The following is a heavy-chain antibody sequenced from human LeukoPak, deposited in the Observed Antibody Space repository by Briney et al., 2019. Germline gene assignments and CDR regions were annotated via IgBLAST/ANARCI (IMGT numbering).Heavy chain of an antibody. V-gene: IGHV4-39*01. CDR2: IYYSGST. CDR1: GDSISTSSYY. J-gene: IGHJ6*03. CDR3: ARHKDYYYSYMDV. Sequence: SETLSLTCSVSGDSISTSSYYWGWICQPPGKGLEWIGTIYYSGSTYYNPSLTSRVTISVDTSKNQFSLKLSSVTAADTAVYYCARHKDYYYSYMDVWGKGTTVTISS.